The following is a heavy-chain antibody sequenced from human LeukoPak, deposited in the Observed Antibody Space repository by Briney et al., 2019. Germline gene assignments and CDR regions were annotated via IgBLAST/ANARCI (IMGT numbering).Heavy chain of an antibody. CDR2: IYYSGST. V-gene: IGHV4-39*01. CDR1: GGSISSTSYY. J-gene: IGHJ6*03. CDR3: ARHRAMYSSGWTWGYYYMDV. D-gene: IGHD6-19*01. Sequence: PSETLSLTCTVSGGSISSTSYYWGWIRQPPGKGLEWIGSIYYSGSTYYNPSLKSRVTISVDTSKNQFSLKLSSVTAADTAMYYCARHRAMYSSGWTWGYYYMDVWGKGTTVTISS.